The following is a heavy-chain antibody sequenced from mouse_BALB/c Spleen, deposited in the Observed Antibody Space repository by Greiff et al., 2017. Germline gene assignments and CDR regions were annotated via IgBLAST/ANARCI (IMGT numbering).Heavy chain of an antibody. J-gene: IGHJ2*01. D-gene: IGHD2-4*01. CDR2: IYPGNSDT. Sequence: EVQLQQSGTVLARPGASVKMSCKASGYTFTSYWMHWVKQRPGQGLEWIGAIYPGNSDTSYNQKFKGKAKLTAVTSTSTAYMELSSLTNEDSAVYYCTRSTMIYYFDYWGQGTTLTVSS. V-gene: IGHV1-5*01. CDR3: TRSTMIYYFDY. CDR1: GYTFTSYW.